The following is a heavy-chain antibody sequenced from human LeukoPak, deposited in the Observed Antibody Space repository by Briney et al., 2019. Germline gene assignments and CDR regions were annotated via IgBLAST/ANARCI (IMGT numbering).Heavy chain of an antibody. Sequence: RRSLRLSCAASGFTFSNYGMHWVRQAPGRGLEWVAVISYDGSNKYYADSVKGRFTISRDNSKNTLYLQMNSLRAEDTAVYYCAKDLASCCPGYMDVWGKGTTVTVSS. CDR1: GFTFSNYG. CDR2: ISYDGSNK. V-gene: IGHV3-30*18. D-gene: IGHD2-15*01. CDR3: AKDLASCCPGYMDV. J-gene: IGHJ6*03.